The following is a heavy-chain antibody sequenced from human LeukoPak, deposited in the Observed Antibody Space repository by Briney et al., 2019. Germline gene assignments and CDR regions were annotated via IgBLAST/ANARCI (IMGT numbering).Heavy chain of an antibody. Sequence: GSLRLSCAASGFTFSSFAMGWVRQAPGKGLEWVSSIRGNGGNTYYADSVKGRFTISRDNSKNTLYLQMNSLRAEDTALYYCAKGCGGECYSSFDYWGQATLVTVSS. J-gene: IGHJ4*02. CDR3: AKGCGGECYSSFDY. CDR1: GFTFSSFA. V-gene: IGHV3-23*01. D-gene: IGHD2-21*01. CDR2: IRGNGGNT.